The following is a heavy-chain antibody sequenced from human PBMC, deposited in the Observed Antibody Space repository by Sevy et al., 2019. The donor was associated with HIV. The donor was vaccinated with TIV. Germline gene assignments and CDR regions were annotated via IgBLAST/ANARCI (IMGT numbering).Heavy chain of an antibody. Sequence: GGSLRLSCAASGFTFSTYTMNWVRQAPGKGLQWVSSISSSSNYIYYAVSVKGRFTISRDNAKNSLYIQMNSLRAEDTAVYYCARPYGSGSWEAFHIWGQGTMVTVSS. CDR3: ARPYGSGSWEAFHI. J-gene: IGHJ3*02. CDR2: ISSSSNYI. D-gene: IGHD3-10*01. V-gene: IGHV3-21*01. CDR1: GFTFSTYT.